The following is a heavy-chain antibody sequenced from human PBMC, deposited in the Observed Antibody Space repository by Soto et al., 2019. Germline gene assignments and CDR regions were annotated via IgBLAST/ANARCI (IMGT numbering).Heavy chain of an antibody. D-gene: IGHD3-10*01. V-gene: IGHV3-48*01. CDR1: GFTFSSYS. CDR3: AREESYAFYYGSGSSYYFDY. J-gene: IGHJ4*02. CDR2: ISSSSSTI. Sequence: EVQLVESGGGLVQPGGSLRLSCAASGFTFSSYSMNWVRQAPGKGLEWVSYISSSSSTIYYADSVKGRFTISRDNAKNSQYLQMNSLRAEDTAVYYCAREESYAFYYGSGSSYYFDYWGQGTLVTVSS.